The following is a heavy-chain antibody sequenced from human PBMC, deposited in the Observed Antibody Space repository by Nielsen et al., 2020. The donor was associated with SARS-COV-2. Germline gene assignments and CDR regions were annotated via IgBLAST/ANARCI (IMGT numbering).Heavy chain of an antibody. V-gene: IGHV3-23*01. CDR2: ISGSGGST. D-gene: IGHD5-12*01. CDR3: AKGGEWLRLDAFDI. J-gene: IGHJ3*02. Sequence: GESLKISCAASGFTFSSYAMSWVRQAPGKGLEWVSAISGSGGSTYYADSVKGRFTISRDNSKNTLYLQMNSLRAEDTAVYYCAKGGEWLRLDAFDIWGQGTMVTVSS. CDR1: GFTFSSYA.